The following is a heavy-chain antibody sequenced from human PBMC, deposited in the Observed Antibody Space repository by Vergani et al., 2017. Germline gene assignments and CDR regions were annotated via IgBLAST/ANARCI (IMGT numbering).Heavy chain of an antibody. D-gene: IGHD3-22*01. CDR3: ARQERTYYYDSSGYSRDY. J-gene: IGHJ4*02. CDR1: GDSISSSSYY. V-gene: IGHV4-39*01. CDR2: IYYSGST. Sequence: QLQLQESGPGLVTPSETLSLTCTVSGDSISSSSYYWGWIRQPPGKGLEWIGSIYYSGSTYYNPSLKSRVTISVDTSKNQFSLKLSSVTAADTAVYYCARQERTYYYDSSGYSRDYWGQGTLVTVSS.